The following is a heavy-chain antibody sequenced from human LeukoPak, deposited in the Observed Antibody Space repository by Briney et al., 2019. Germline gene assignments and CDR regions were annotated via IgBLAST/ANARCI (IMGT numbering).Heavy chain of an antibody. CDR2: ISYDGSNK. CDR1: GFTFSSYA. V-gene: IGHV3-30-3*01. CDR3: AREGYTYNFDC. D-gene: IGHD5-24*01. J-gene: IGHJ4*02. Sequence: GGSLRLSCAASGFTFSSYAMHWVRQAPGKGLEWVAVISYDGSNKYYADSVKGRFTISRDNSKNTLYLQMNSLRVEDTAVYYCAREGYTYNFDCWGQGTLVTVSS.